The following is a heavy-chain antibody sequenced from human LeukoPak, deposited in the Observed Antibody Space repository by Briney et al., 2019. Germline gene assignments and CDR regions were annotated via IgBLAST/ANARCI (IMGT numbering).Heavy chain of an antibody. CDR1: GGSFSGYY. CDR2: INHSGST. D-gene: IGHD3-22*01. Sequence: SETLSLTCAVYGGSFSGYYWSWIRQPPGKGLEWIGEINHSGSTNYNPSLKSRVTISVDTSKNQFSLKLSSVTAADTAVYYCARTGYYDSSGHYYGMDVWGQGTTVTVSS. CDR3: ARTGYYDSSGHYYGMDV. V-gene: IGHV4-34*01. J-gene: IGHJ6*02.